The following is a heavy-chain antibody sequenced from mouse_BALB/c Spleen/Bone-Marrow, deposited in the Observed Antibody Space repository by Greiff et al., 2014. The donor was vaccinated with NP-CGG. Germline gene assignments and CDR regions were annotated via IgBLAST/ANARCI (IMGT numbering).Heavy chain of an antibody. CDR3: TTYYGSRFTY. V-gene: IGHV14-3*02. CDR1: GFNIKDTY. CDR2: IDPANGNT. J-gene: IGHJ3*01. D-gene: IGHD2-9*01. Sequence: DVQLQESGAELVKPGASVKLSCTASGFNIKDTYMHWVKQRPEQGLEWIGRIDPANGNTKYDPKFQGKATITADTSSSTAYLQLSSLPSEDTAVYYCTTYYGSRFTYWGQGTLVTVSA.